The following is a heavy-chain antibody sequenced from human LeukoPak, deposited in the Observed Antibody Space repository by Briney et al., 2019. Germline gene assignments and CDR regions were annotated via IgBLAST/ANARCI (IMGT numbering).Heavy chain of an antibody. V-gene: IGHV3-7*01. J-gene: IGHJ4*02. Sequence: GGSLRLSCVASEFSFSDFWMGGVRQAPGKGLEWVANINQGGSETYYVDSVKGRFTISRDNAKKSLFLQMNSLRAEDTAVYYCTKGRSNHYWGQGTLVTVST. D-gene: IGHD4-11*01. CDR3: TKGRSNHY. CDR1: EFSFSDFW. CDR2: INQGGSET.